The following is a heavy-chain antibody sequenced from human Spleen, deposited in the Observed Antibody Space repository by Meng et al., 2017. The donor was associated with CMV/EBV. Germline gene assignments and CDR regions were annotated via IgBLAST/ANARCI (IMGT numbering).Heavy chain of an antibody. CDR1: YTFTSDG. J-gene: IGHJ4*02. CDR3: ARDSPSLYSSSPGIDF. Sequence: YTFTSDGISWVRQAPGQGLEWMGWISVYTDNTSSAQKYQGRLTMTTDTSTSTAYMEVRSLRSDDTAVYYCARDSPSLYSSSPGIDFWGQGTLVTVSS. D-gene: IGHD6-6*01. CDR2: ISVYTDNT. V-gene: IGHV1-18*01.